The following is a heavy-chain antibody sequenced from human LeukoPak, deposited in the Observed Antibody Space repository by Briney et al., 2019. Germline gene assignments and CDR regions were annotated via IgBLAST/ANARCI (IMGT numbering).Heavy chain of an antibody. CDR2: ISGSGGST. V-gene: IGHV3-23*01. J-gene: IGHJ3*02. CDR3: ATRLSRDAFDI. CDR1: GFTFSSYW. D-gene: IGHD3-16*01. Sequence: QTGGSLRLSCAASGFTFSSYWMSWVRQAPGKGLEWVSAISGSGGSTYYADSVKGRFTISRDNSKNTLYLQMNSLRAEDTAIYYCATRLSRDAFDIWGHGTMVTVSS.